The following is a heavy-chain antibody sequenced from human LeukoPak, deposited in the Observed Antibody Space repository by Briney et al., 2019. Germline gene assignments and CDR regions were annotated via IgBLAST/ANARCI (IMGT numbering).Heavy chain of an antibody. CDR1: GFTFSSYS. CDR3: AREIKYYYDSSGYLRFDY. J-gene: IGHJ4*02. Sequence: GGSLRLSCAASGFTFSSYSMNWVRQAPGKGLEWVSSISSSSSYIYYADSVKSRSTISRDNAKNSLYLQMNSLRAEDTAVYYCAREIKYYYDSSGYLRFDYWGQGTLVTVSS. D-gene: IGHD3-22*01. V-gene: IGHV3-21*01. CDR2: ISSSSSYI.